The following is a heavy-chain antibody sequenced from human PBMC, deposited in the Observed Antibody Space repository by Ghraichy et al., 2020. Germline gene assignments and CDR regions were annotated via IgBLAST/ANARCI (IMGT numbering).Heavy chain of an antibody. J-gene: IGHJ3*02. D-gene: IGHD3-22*01. CDR3: ARDRTYFFDSGGYYRTKIHAFDM. CDR2: ISGGSTTI. V-gene: IGHV3-48*02. CDR1: GFTFSDYS. Sequence: GGSLRLSCAASGFTFSDYSMNWVRQAPGKGLEWVSYISGGSTTIYYADSVKGRFTISRDNAKNSLHLQMNSLRDGDTAVYYCARDRTYFFDSGGYYRTKIHAFDMWGQGTMVTVSS.